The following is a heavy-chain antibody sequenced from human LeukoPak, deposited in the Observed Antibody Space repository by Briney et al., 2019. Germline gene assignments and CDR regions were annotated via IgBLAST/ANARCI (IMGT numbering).Heavy chain of an antibody. J-gene: IGHJ4*02. Sequence: GGSLRLSCAASGFTFSSSAMTWVRQAPGKGLEWVSAISGSGGTTYYADSVKGRFTVSRDNSKNTLYLQMNSLRAEDTAVYYCAKEYRYFDYWGQGTLVTVSS. CDR3: AKEYRYFDY. CDR1: GFTFSSSA. CDR2: ISGSGGTT. D-gene: IGHD2-2*02. V-gene: IGHV3-23*01.